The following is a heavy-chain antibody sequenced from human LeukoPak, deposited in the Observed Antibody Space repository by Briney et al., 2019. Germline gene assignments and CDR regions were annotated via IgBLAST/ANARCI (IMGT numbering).Heavy chain of an antibody. D-gene: IGHD3-22*01. V-gene: IGHV3-23*01. CDR3: AKDQYYDSSGYLDY. J-gene: IGHJ4*02. Sequence: GGSLRLSCAASGFTFSSYAMSWVRQAPGKGLEWVSAISGSGGSTYYADSVKGRFTISRDNSKNTLYLQMNSLRAEDTAVYYCAKDQYYDSSGYLDYWGQGTLATVSS. CDR1: GFTFSSYA. CDR2: ISGSGGST.